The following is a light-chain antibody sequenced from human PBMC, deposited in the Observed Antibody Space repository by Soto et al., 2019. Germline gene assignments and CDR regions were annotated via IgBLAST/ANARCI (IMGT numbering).Light chain of an antibody. CDR3: QQYGVSPRT. CDR1: QSVDRY. CDR2: GAS. J-gene: IGKJ1*01. V-gene: IGKV3-20*01. Sequence: EIVLTQSPGTLSLSPGEIATLSCRASQSVDRYLAWYQQKPGQAPRLLIYGASTRATGIPDRFSGGGSGTDFTLTISRLEPEDFAVYYCQQYGVSPRTFGQGTKVEIK.